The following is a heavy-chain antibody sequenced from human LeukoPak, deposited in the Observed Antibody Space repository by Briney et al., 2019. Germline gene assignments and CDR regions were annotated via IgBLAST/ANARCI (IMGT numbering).Heavy chain of an antibody. CDR2: VTGNGDTT. V-gene: IGHV3-23*01. CDR3: ARNAADCTTSACYDS. D-gene: IGHD2-8*01. J-gene: IGHJ4*02. CDR1: GFTFRNYA. Sequence: GGSLRLSCVASGFTFRNYAMTWVRQAPGKGLEWVSVVTGNGDTTYYADSLKGRFTISRDNSRNTLYLQMNSLRAEDTAVYHCARNAADCTTSACYDSWGQGTLVTVSS.